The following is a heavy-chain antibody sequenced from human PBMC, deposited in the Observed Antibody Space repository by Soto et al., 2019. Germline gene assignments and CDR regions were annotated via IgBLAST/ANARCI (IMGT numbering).Heavy chain of an antibody. CDR1: GYTFTNYY. D-gene: IGHD4-17*01. Sequence: QVQLEQSGAEVKKPGALVKVSCKASGYTFTNYYMHWVRQAPGQGLEWMGWINANNGGTSYAKKFQGRVTMTRDTSISTAYMELSGLTSDDTAVYYCARAATVVTPGGYWFDPWGQGTLVAVSS. CDR3: ARAATVVTPGGYWFDP. J-gene: IGHJ5*02. CDR2: INANNGGT. V-gene: IGHV1-2*02.